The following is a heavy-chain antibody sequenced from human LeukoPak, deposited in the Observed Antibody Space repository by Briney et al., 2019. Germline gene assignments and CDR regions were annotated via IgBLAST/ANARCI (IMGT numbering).Heavy chain of an antibody. Sequence: SETLSLTCIVSGGSISTSSYYWGWIRQPPGRGLEWIGSIYYSGSTYYNPSLKSRVTISVDTSKNQFSLKLSSVTAADTAMYYCARTGGSSFGGFDPWGRGTLVTVSS. CDR1: GGSISTSSYY. D-gene: IGHD4-23*01. V-gene: IGHV4-39*07. CDR3: ARTGGSSFGGFDP. CDR2: IYYSGST. J-gene: IGHJ5*02.